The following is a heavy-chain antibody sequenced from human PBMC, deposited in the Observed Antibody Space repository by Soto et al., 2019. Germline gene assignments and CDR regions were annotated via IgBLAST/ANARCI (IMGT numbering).Heavy chain of an antibody. CDR3: ASGPIGDYTDGFDY. Sequence: SETLSLTCAVSGGSISSGGYSWSWIRQPPGKGLEWIVYIYHSGSTFYNPSLKSRVTISVDRSKNQFSLKLSSVTAADTAVYYCASGPIGDYTDGFDYWGQGTLVTVSS. V-gene: IGHV4-30-2*01. D-gene: IGHD4-17*01. CDR1: GGSISSGGYS. J-gene: IGHJ4*02. CDR2: IYHSGST.